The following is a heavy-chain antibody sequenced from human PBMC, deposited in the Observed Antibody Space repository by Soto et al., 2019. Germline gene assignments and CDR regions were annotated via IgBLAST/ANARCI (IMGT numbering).Heavy chain of an antibody. CDR3: TTQVWNYDSSGYYLRPLDY. J-gene: IGHJ4*02. Sequence: GGSLRLSCAASGFTFSNAWMNWVRQAPGEGLEWVGRIKSKTDGGTTDYAAPVKGRFTISRDDSKNTLYLQMNSLKTEDTAVYYCTTQVWNYDSSGYYLRPLDYWGQGTLVTVSS. CDR2: IKSKTDGGTT. D-gene: IGHD3-22*01. V-gene: IGHV3-15*07. CDR1: GFTFSNAW.